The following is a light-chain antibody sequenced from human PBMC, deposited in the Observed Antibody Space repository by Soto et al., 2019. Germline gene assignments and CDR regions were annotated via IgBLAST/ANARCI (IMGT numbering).Light chain of an antibody. CDR1: SSDVGAYKY. CDR3: SSYTSSSPYV. Sequence: QSVLTQPASVSGSPGQSITISCTVTSSDVGAYKYVSWYQQHPGKAPKLMIYDVSNRPSGVSDRFSGSKSGNTASLTISGLQAEDDSYYYCSSYTSSSPYVLGTGTKATVL. V-gene: IGLV2-14*01. J-gene: IGLJ1*01. CDR2: DVS.